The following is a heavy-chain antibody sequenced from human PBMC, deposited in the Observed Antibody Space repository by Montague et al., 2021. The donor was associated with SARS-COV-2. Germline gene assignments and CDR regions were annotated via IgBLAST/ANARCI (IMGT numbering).Heavy chain of an antibody. CDR1: GDSMTNYY. Sequence: SETLSLTCTVSGDSMTNYYWSWIRQPPGEGLEWIGYINYSGSTHYNPSLQSRVTLSKDTSKNQFSLRLTSVTAADTAMYFCARAPIYRSSWYAYFDYWGQGTLVTVSS. D-gene: IGHD6-13*01. J-gene: IGHJ4*02. V-gene: IGHV4-59*01. CDR3: ARAPIYRSSWYAYFDY. CDR2: INYSGST.